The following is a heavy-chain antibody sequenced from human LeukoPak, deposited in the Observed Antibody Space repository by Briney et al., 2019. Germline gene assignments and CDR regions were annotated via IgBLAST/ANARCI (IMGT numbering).Heavy chain of an antibody. CDR3: AITYYYDSSGYTPFDY. D-gene: IGHD3-22*01. CDR2: IYYSGST. V-gene: IGHV4-39*01. Sequence: KPSETLSLTCAVYGGSFSSYYWGWIRQPPGKGLEWIGSIYYSGSTYYNPSLKSRVTISVDTSKNQFSLKLSSVTAADTAVYYCAITYYYDSSGYTPFDYWGQGTLVTVSS. J-gene: IGHJ4*02. CDR1: GGSFSSYY.